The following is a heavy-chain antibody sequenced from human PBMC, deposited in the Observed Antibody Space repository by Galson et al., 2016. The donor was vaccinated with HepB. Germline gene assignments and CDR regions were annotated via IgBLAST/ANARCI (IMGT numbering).Heavy chain of an antibody. D-gene: IGHD1-20*01. V-gene: IGHV3-9*01. CDR2: ISWNSGSI. J-gene: IGHJ5*02. CDR3: AKGLDKEYNWKAAWFDP. CDR1: GFTFDDYA. Sequence: SLRLSCATSGFTFDDYAMHWVRQAPGKGLEWVSSISWNSGSIGYADSVKGRFTISRDTAKKSRYLQMNSLRAEDTAFYYRAKGLDKEYNWKAAWFDPWGQGVLVTVSS.